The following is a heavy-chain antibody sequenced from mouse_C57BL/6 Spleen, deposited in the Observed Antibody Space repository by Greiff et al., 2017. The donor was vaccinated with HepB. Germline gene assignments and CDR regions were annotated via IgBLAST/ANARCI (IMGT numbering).Heavy chain of an antibody. CDR2: ISDGGSYT. J-gene: IGHJ4*01. V-gene: IGHV5-4*03. Sequence: EVKLVESGGGLVKPGGSLKLSCAASGFTFSSYAMSWVRQTPEKRLEWVATISDGGSYTYYPDNVKGRCTISRDNAKNNLYQQMSHLKSEDTAMYYCARGPDYAMDYWGQGTSVTVSS. CDR1: GFTFSSYA. CDR3: ARGPDYAMDY.